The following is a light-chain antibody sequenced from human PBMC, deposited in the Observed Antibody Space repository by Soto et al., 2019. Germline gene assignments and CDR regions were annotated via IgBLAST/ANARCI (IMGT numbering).Light chain of an antibody. Sequence: QSVLTQPASVSGSPGQSITISCTGTSSDVGAYNYVSWYQQHPGKAPRLMIYDVSTRPSGVSDRFSGSKSGNTASLTISGLQAEDDADYYCSSYTITSRVFGTGTKVTAL. CDR2: DVS. CDR3: SSYTITSRV. V-gene: IGLV2-14*01. J-gene: IGLJ1*01. CDR1: SSDVGAYNY.